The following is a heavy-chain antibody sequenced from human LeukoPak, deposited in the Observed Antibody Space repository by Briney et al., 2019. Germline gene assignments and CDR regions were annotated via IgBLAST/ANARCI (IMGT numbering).Heavy chain of an antibody. CDR2: IYYSGST. Sequence: SETLSLTCTVSGGSISSGGYYWSWIRQQPGKGLEWMGYIYYSGSTYYNPSLKSRVTISVDTSKNQFSLKLSSVTAADTAVYYCARDKITMIRGVDGMDVWGQGTTVIVSS. CDR1: GGSISSGGYY. D-gene: IGHD3-10*01. CDR3: ARDKITMIRGVDGMDV. J-gene: IGHJ6*02. V-gene: IGHV4-31*03.